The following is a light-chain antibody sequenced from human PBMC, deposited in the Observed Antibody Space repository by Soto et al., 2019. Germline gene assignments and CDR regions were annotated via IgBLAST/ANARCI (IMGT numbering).Light chain of an antibody. Sequence: QSALTQPPSVSGSPGQSVTISCTGTSTDFVSYNRVSWYQQPPGTAPKLIIYEASNRPSGVPDRFSGSKSGNTASLTISGLQAADEADYYCSSYGGSNNYVFGTGTKLTVL. CDR1: STDFVSYNR. CDR2: EAS. CDR3: SSYGGSNNYV. J-gene: IGLJ1*01. V-gene: IGLV2-18*02.